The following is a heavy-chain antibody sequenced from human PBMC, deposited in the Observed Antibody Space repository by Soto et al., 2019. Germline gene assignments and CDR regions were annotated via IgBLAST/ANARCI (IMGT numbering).Heavy chain of an antibody. CDR2: ISGSGTST. D-gene: IGHD2-15*01. CDR1: GFTLSSYA. Sequence: EVRLLESGGGLVQSGGSLRLSCVASGFTLSSYAMSWVRQAPEKGLEWVSAISGSGTSTYYTDSVKGRFTISRDNSENTLYLQINSLRAEDTATYCCAREVVLGGTNFYYYGLGVWGQGATVAVSS. CDR3: AREVVLGGTNFYYYGLGV. V-gene: IGHV3-23*01. J-gene: IGHJ6*02.